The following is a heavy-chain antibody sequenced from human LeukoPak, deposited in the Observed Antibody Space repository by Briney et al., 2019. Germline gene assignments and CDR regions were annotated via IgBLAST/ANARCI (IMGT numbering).Heavy chain of an antibody. CDR3: ARGDYGRYAFDF. Sequence: GGSLRLSCAASGFTFSNYYMSWIRQAPGKGLEWVSYINAIGTTTYYADSLKGRFSISRDNAKNSQSLQMDSLRAEDTAVYYCARGDYGRYAFDFWGQGTMVTVSS. CDR1: GFTFSNYY. V-gene: IGHV3-11*01. D-gene: IGHD3-10*01. J-gene: IGHJ3*01. CDR2: INAIGTTT.